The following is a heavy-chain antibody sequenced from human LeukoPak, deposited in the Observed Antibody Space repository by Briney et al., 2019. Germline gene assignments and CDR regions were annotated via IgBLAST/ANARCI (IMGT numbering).Heavy chain of an antibody. CDR3: AKDLSSGYYDAFDI. Sequence: GGSLRLSCAASGSAFNTYAMTWVRQAPGRGLEWVSAISGSGGSTYYADSVQGRFTISRDNSNNTLYLQMNSLRAEDTAVYYCAKDLSSGYYDAFDIWGQGTMVTVSS. CDR1: GSAFNTYA. V-gene: IGHV3-23*01. CDR2: ISGSGGST. J-gene: IGHJ3*02. D-gene: IGHD3-22*01.